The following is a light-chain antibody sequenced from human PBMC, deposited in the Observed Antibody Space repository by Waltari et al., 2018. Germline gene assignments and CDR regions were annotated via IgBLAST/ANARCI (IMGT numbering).Light chain of an antibody. CDR3: SSYISSSTLEL. Sequence: QSALTQPASVAGSPGQSITISSTGTSTDVGTYNSFPWYQQHPGKAPNLMIFDVSIRPSGVSNRFSGSKSGNTASLTISGLQAEDEADYYCSSYISSSTLELFGGGTSLTVL. CDR1: STDVGTYNS. CDR2: DVS. J-gene: IGLJ2*01. V-gene: IGLV2-14*03.